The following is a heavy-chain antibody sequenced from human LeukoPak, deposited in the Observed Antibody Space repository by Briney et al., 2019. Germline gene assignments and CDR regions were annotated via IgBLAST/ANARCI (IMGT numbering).Heavy chain of an antibody. CDR3: ARGYIFDY. V-gene: IGHV4-59*01. Sequence: PSETLSLTCTVSGGSISNYYWSWIRQPPGKGLEWIGYIYYSGSTNYNPSLKSRVTISVDTSKNQFSLKLSSVTAADTAVYYCARGYIFDYWGQGTLVTVSS. D-gene: IGHD6-13*01. CDR1: GGSISNYY. CDR2: IYYSGST. J-gene: IGHJ4*02.